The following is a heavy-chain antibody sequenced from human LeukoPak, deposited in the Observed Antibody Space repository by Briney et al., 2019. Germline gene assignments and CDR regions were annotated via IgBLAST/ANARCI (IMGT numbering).Heavy chain of an antibody. CDR1: GFTFSSYA. Sequence: GGSLRLSCAASGFTFSSYAMSWVRQAPGKGLEWCSSISGSGGSTYYADSVKGRFTISRDNSKNTLYLKMNSLRDENTAVYYCAKGYYDFWSGYFDYWGQGTLVTVSS. CDR2: ISGSGGST. J-gene: IGHJ4*02. V-gene: IGHV3-23*01. CDR3: AKGYYDFWSGYFDY. D-gene: IGHD3-3*01.